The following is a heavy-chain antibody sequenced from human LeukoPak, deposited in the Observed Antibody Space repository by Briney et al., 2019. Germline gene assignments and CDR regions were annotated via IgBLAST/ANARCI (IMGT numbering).Heavy chain of an antibody. CDR2: ISGSGHST. CDR1: GFTFSTIA. Sequence: GGSLRLSCAASGFTFSTIAMGWVRQAPGKGLEWVSAISGSGHSTYYADSVKSRFTISRDNSQNTLYLQMSGLRAEDTAEYYCAKDATVTTHLLAGWGQGTLVTVSS. D-gene: IGHD4-17*01. CDR3: AKDATVTTHLLAG. J-gene: IGHJ4*02. V-gene: IGHV3-23*01.